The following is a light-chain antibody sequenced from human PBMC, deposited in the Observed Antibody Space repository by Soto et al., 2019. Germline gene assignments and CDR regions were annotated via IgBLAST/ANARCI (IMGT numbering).Light chain of an antibody. CDR3: QQYGSSRT. CDR1: QSVSSSY. Sequence: EIVLTQSPGTLSLSPGERATLSCRASQSVSSSYLAWYQQKPGQAPRLLIYGASSRATGITDRFSGSGSGTDFTLTISSLEPEDFAVYYCQQYGSSRTFGQGTKVEIK. CDR2: GAS. V-gene: IGKV3-20*01. J-gene: IGKJ1*01.